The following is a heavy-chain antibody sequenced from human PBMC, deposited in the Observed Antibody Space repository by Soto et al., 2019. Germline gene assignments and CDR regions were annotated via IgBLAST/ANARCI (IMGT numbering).Heavy chain of an antibody. J-gene: IGHJ6*04. CDR3: ARAYLGRLPRRADYYYALDV. CDR1: GFTFSTYD. D-gene: IGHD1-26*01. Sequence: GGSLRLSCAASGFTFSTYDMHWVRHVPGKGLEWVSAIGSAHDPYYLGSVKGRFSISRENAKNSLYLQMNSLTTGDTAVYYCARAYLGRLPRRADYYYALDVWGKGTTVTVSS. CDR2: IGSAHDP. V-gene: IGHV3-13*05.